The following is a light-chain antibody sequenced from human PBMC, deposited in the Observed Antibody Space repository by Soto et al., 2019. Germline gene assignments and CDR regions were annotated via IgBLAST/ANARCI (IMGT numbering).Light chain of an antibody. CDR2: DTS. V-gene: IGKV3-15*01. CDR3: QQYSGWPRT. Sequence: EIVMTQSPATLSLSPGERATLSCRASQSVSINLAWYQQKPGQAPRLLIYDTSTRATGIPARFSGSGSATDFTLTISSLESEDFAVYYCQQYSGWPRTFGGGTKVEIK. J-gene: IGKJ4*02. CDR1: QSVSIN.